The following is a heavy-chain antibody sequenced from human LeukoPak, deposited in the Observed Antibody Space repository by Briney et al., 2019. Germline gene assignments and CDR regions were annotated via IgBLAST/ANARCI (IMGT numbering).Heavy chain of an antibody. Sequence: GGSLRLSCAASGFTFSDYYMSWIRQAPGKGLEWVSYISSSGSTIYYADSVKGRFTISRDNAKNSLYLQMNSLRAEDTAVYYCARVWVVPAAMGMFKDVWGKGTTVTVSP. CDR3: ARVWVVPAAMGMFKDV. CDR1: GFTFSDYY. J-gene: IGHJ6*04. V-gene: IGHV3-11*01. D-gene: IGHD2-2*01. CDR2: ISSSGSTI.